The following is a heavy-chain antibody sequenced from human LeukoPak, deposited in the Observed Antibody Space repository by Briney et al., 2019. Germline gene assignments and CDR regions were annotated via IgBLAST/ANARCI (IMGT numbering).Heavy chain of an antibody. J-gene: IGHJ4*02. CDR3: ARLMGERSLFDY. D-gene: IGHD1-26*01. Sequence: GGSLRLSCAASGFTFDDYGMSWVRQAPGKGLEWVSGINWNAGSTGYADSVKGRFSISRDNAKNSVYLQMNSLRAEDTAVYYCARLMGERSLFDYWGQGVLVTVSS. CDR1: GFTFDDYG. CDR2: INWNAGST. V-gene: IGHV3-20*04.